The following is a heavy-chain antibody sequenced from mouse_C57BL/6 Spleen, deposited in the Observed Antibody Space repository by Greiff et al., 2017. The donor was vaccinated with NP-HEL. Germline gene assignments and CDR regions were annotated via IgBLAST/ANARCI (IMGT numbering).Heavy chain of an antibody. CDR3: ARLGLRPHWYFDV. D-gene: IGHD1-2*01. CDR1: GYTFTNYW. CDR2: IYPGGGYT. Sequence: QVQLQQSGAELVRPGTSVKMSCKASGYTFTNYWIGWAKQRPGHGLEWIGDIYPGGGYTNYNEKFKGKATLTADKSSSTAYMQFSSLTSEDSAIYYCARLGLRPHWYFDVWGTGTTVTVSS. V-gene: IGHV1-63*01. J-gene: IGHJ1*03.